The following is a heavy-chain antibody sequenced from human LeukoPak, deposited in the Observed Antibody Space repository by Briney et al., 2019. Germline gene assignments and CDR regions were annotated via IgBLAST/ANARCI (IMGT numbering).Heavy chain of an antibody. J-gene: IGHJ6*02. Sequence: GGSLRLSCAASGLTASHNVNNAMSWVRHAPGKGLEWVSGITTSGSTYYADSVKGRFTISRESSNNTLYLHMDSLRAEDTAVYYCAKAPVWNYYYGLDVWGQGTTVTVSS. D-gene: IGHD2-21*01. CDR1: GLTASHNVNNA. CDR3: AKAPVWNYYYGLDV. CDR2: ITTSGST. V-gene: IGHV3-23*01.